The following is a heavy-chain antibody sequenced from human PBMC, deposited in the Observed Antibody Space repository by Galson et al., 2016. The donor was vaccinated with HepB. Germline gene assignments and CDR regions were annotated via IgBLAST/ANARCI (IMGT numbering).Heavy chain of an antibody. J-gene: IGHJ4*02. Sequence: TLSLTCTVSGGAISNVNYFWSWIRQPPGEALKWIGYIYHTGSTYYSPSLKSRVTISVDTSKNQFSLKLTSVTAADTAVYYCARGSGYCSSTSCYAGPFEYWGQGTLVTVSS. D-gene: IGHD2-2*01. CDR3: ARGSGYCSSTSCYAGPFEY. CDR1: GGAISNVNYF. V-gene: IGHV4-31*03. CDR2: IYHTGST.